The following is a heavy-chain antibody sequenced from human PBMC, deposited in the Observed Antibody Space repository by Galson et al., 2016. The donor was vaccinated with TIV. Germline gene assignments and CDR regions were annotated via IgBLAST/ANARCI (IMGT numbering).Heavy chain of an antibody. CDR1: GSTFSSYA. Sequence: SVKVSCKASGSTFSSYAVSWVRQAPGQGLEWMGGIIGMFGIANYAQKFQGRVTITADESTSTAYMELFSLRSEDTAVYYCRRGDDYNYQKDILNYWGQGNLVIVSS. V-gene: IGHV1-69*13. CDR3: RRGDDYNYQKDILNY. CDR2: IIGMFGIA. J-gene: IGHJ4*02. D-gene: IGHD5-24*01.